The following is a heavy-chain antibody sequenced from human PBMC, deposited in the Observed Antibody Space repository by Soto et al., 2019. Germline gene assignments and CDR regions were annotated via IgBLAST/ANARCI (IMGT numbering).Heavy chain of an antibody. J-gene: IGHJ5*02. CDR3: ARVPGP. Sequence: SETLSLTCAVSGGSISSGGYSWSWTRQPPGKGLEWIGYMYHSGSTYYNPSLKSRVTISIDRSKNQFSLKLSSVTAADTAVYYCARVPGPWGQGTLVTVSS. V-gene: IGHV4-30-2*01. CDR2: MYHSGST. CDR1: GGSISSGGYS.